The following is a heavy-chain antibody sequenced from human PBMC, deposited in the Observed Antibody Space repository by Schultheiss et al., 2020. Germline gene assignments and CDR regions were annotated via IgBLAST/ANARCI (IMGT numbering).Heavy chain of an antibody. CDR2: IYYSGST. Sequence: SETLSLTCTVSGGSISSGGYYWSWIHQHPGKGLEWIGCIYYSGSTYYNPSLKSRVTISVDTSKNQFSLKLSSVTAAGTAVYYCARGAPGHYGSGIDYWGQGTLVTVSS. V-gene: IGHV4-31*03. J-gene: IGHJ4*02. CDR1: GGSISSGGYY. CDR3: ARGAPGHYGSGIDY. D-gene: IGHD3-10*01.